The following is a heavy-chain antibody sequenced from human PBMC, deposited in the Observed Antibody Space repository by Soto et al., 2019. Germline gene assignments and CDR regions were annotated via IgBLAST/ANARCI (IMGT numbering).Heavy chain of an antibody. Sequence: ASVKVSCKASGGTFSSYTISWVRQAPGQGLEWMGRIIPILGIANYAQKFQGRVTITADKSTSTAYMELSSLRSEDTAVYYCARDRPLYYYDSSGYQDVWGQGTTVTVSS. D-gene: IGHD3-22*01. CDR2: IIPILGIA. CDR1: GGTFSSYT. CDR3: ARDRPLYYYDSSGYQDV. V-gene: IGHV1-69*04. J-gene: IGHJ6*02.